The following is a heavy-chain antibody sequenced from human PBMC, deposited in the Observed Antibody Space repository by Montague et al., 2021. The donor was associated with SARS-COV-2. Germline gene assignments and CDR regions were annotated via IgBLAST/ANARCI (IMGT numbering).Heavy chain of an antibody. V-gene: IGHV4-4*07. CDR1: GGSISTYP. D-gene: IGHD3-10*01. CDR2: IHSNGDT. J-gene: IGHJ4*02. Sequence: SETLSLTCTVSGGSISTYPWSWIRQPAGKALEWIGLIHSNGDTTXNPSLKSRVTMSVDTSKNQFSLKMTSVTAADTAMYYCASGSGHYYSSFDNWGQGTLVTVSS. CDR3: ASGSGHYYSSFDN.